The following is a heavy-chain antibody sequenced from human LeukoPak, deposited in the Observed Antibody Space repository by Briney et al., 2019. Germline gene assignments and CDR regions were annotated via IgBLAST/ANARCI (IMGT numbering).Heavy chain of an antibody. V-gene: IGHV3-11*01. CDR2: ISSSGSTI. CDR3: ARETVCTGGVCCRGIDY. J-gene: IGHJ4*02. Sequence: SGGSLRLSCAASGFTFSDYYMSWIRQAPGKGLEWVSYISSSGSTIYYADSVKGRFTISRDNAKNSLYLQMNSLRAEDTAVYYCARETVCTGGVCCRGIDYWGQGTLVTVSS. CDR1: GFTFSDYY. D-gene: IGHD2-8*02.